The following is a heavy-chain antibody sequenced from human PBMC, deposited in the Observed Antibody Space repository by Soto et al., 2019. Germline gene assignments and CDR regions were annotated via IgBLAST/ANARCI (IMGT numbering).Heavy chain of an antibody. J-gene: IGHJ4*02. D-gene: IGHD2-15*01. CDR1: GFTFSDYY. CDR2: ISSSGSTI. CDR3: ARSRRYCSGGSCSNGGVFDY. Sequence: TGGSLRLSCAASGFTFSDYYMSWIRQAPGKGLEWVSYISSSGSTIYYADSVKGRFTISRDNAKNSLYLQMNSLRAEDTAVYYCARSRRYCSGGSCSNGGVFDYWGQGTLVTVSS. V-gene: IGHV3-11*01.